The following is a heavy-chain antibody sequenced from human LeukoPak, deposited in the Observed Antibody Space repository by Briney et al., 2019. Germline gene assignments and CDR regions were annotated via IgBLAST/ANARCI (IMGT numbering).Heavy chain of an antibody. CDR1: GFTFSTYW. CDR3: ARDEVTVAPLDY. D-gene: IGHD2-21*02. V-gene: IGHV3-7*01. J-gene: IGHJ4*02. CDR2: IKQDGSEK. Sequence: GGSLRLSCAASGFTFSTYWMSWVRQVPRKGLEWVANIKQDGSEKYYVDSVKGRFTISRDNAKNSLYLQMNSLRAEDTAVYYCARDEVTVAPLDYWGQGTLVTVSS.